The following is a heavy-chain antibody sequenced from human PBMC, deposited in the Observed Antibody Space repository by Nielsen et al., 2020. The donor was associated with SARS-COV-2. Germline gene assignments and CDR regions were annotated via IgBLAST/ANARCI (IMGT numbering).Heavy chain of an antibody. D-gene: IGHD5-18*01. CDR1: GYTFTSYY. CDR3: ARDCSYGYDPGFDP. CDR2: INPNSGGT. V-gene: IGHV1-2*06. Sequence: ASVKVSCKASGYTFTSYYMHWVRQAPGQGLEWMGRINPNSGGTNYAQKFQGRVTMTRDTSISTAYMELSRLRSDDTAVYYCARDCSYGYDPGFDPWGQGTLVTVSS. J-gene: IGHJ5*02.